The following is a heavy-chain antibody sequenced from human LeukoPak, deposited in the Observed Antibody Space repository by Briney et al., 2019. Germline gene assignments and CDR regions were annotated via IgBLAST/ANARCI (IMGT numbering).Heavy chain of an antibody. V-gene: IGHV1-69*04. Sequence: ASVKVSCKASGGTFSSYATSWVRQAPGQGLEWMGRIIPIPGIANYAQKFQGRVTITADKSTSTAYMELSSLRSEDTAVYYCARVWWGDYRDHGLYFDYWGQGTLVTVSS. D-gene: IGHD4-17*01. CDR2: IIPIPGIA. CDR1: GGTFSSYA. J-gene: IGHJ4*02. CDR3: ARVWWGDYRDHGLYFDY.